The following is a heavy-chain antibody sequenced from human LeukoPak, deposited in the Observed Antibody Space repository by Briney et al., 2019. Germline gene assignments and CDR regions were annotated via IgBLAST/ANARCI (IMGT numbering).Heavy chain of an antibody. V-gene: IGHV4-31*03. Sequence: SETQSLTCTVSGGSISSSGYYWNWIRQHPGKGLEWIGYIYYDGSTYYNPSLKSRITISLDTSKHQFSLRLTSVTAADTAVYYCATGYSGYYRLDYWGQGTLLTVSS. CDR1: GGSISSSGYY. D-gene: IGHD3-22*01. J-gene: IGHJ4*02. CDR2: IYYDGST. CDR3: ATGYSGYYRLDY.